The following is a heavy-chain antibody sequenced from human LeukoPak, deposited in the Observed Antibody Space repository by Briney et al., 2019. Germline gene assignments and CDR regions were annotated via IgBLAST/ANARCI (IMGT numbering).Heavy chain of an antibody. Sequence: GGSLRLSCAASGFTFSSYWMSWVRQAPGKGLEWVANIKQDGSEKYYVDSVKGRFTISRDNAKNSLYLQMNSLRAEDTAVYYCASNVVPAGRMYYYYYYMDVWGKGTTVTVSS. V-gene: IGHV3-7*01. CDR1: GFTFSSYW. D-gene: IGHD2-2*01. J-gene: IGHJ6*03. CDR2: IKQDGSEK. CDR3: ASNVVPAGRMYYYYYYMDV.